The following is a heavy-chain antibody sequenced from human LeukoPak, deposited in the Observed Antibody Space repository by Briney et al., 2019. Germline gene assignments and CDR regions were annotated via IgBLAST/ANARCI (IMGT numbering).Heavy chain of an antibody. D-gene: IGHD5-18*01. CDR2: ISYDGSNK. V-gene: IGHV3-30*18. J-gene: IGHJ4*02. CDR3: AKDRAYWGRRYSFDY. Sequence: PGRSLRLSCAASGFTFSSYGMHWVRQAPGKGLEWVAVISYDGSNKYYADSVKGRFTISRDNSKNTLYLQMNSLRAEDTAVYYCAKDRAYWGRRYSFDYWGQGTLVTVSS. CDR1: GFTFSSYG.